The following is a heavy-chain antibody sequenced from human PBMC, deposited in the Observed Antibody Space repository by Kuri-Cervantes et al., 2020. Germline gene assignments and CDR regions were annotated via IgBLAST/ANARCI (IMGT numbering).Heavy chain of an antibody. CDR2: ISAYNGNT. CDR1: GYTFTSYG. Sequence: ASVKVSCKASGYTFTSYGISWVRQAPGQGLEWMGWISAYNGNTNYAQKLQGRVTMTTDTSTSTAYMELRSLRSDDTAVYYCARDPPRSGWLSRYYYGMDVWGQGTTVTVSS. V-gene: IGHV1-18*01. J-gene: IGHJ6*02. CDR3: ARDPPRSGWLSRYYYGMDV. D-gene: IGHD6-19*01.